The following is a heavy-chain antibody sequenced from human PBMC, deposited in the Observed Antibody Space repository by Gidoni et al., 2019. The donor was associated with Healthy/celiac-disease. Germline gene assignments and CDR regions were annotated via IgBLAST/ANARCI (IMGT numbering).Heavy chain of an antibody. CDR1: GFTFTTYA. V-gene: IGHV3-30-3*01. Sequence: QVQLVESGGGVVQPGRSLRLSCAASGFTFTTYAMPWVRQAPGKGLGWVAVISYDGSNKYYADSVKGRFTISRDNSKNTLYLQMNSLRAEDTAVYYCARGDMVRGVATTYYYYGMDVWGQGTTVTVSS. CDR3: ARGDMVRGVATTYYYYGMDV. D-gene: IGHD3-10*01. CDR2: ISYDGSNK. J-gene: IGHJ6*02.